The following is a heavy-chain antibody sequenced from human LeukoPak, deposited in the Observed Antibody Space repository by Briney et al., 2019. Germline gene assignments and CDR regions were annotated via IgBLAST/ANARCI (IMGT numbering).Heavy chain of an antibody. CDR2: IYYIGTA. D-gene: IGHD3-16*01. Sequence: SETLSLTCSVSGDSISIGDYRWSWIRQSPGKGLEWIGYIYYIGTAYYNPSLRSRVALSADTSKNQFSLRLNSVTVADSAVYFCARARGDSPRIYYYMDVWGKGTTVAVSS. CDR1: GDSISIGDYR. CDR3: ARARGDSPRIYYYMDV. J-gene: IGHJ6*03. V-gene: IGHV4-30-4*01.